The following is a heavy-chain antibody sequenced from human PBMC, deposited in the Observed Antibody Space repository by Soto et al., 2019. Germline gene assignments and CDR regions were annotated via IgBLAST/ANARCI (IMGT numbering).Heavy chain of an antibody. J-gene: IGHJ5*02. CDR1: GGSISSYY. V-gene: IGHV4-59*01. CDR3: ARAGSTIFGVNWFDP. Sequence: SETLSLTCTGSGGSISSYYWSWIRQPPGKGLEWIGYIYYSGSTNYNPSLKSRVTISVDTSKNQFSLKLSSVTAADTAVYYCARAGSTIFGVNWFDPWGQGTLVTAPQ. CDR2: IYYSGST. D-gene: IGHD3-3*01.